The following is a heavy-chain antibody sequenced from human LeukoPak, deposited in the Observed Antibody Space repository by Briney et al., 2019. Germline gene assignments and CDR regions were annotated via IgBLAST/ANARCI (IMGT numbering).Heavy chain of an antibody. V-gene: IGHV3-48*03. J-gene: IGHJ6*04. D-gene: IGHD3-10*02. CDR2: ISSSGSTI. CDR3: AELGITMIGGV. CDR1: GFPFSSYE. Sequence: GGSLRLSRAASGFPFSSYEMNWVRQAPGKGLEWVSYISSSGSTIYYADSVKGRFTISRDNAKNSLYLQMNSLRAEDTAVYYCAELGITMIGGVWGKGTTVTISS.